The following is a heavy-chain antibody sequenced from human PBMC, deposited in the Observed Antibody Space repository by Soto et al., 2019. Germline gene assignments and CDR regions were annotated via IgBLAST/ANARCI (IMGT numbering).Heavy chain of an antibody. CDR3: ARVRTSWYHRYYYYGMDV. V-gene: IGHV4-61*01. D-gene: IGHD6-13*01. CDR1: GGSVSSGSYY. J-gene: IGHJ6*02. CDR2: IYYGGST. Sequence: SETLSLTCTVSGGSVSSGSYYWSWIRQPPGKGLEWIGYIYYGGSTNYNPSLKSRVTISVDTSKNQFSLKLSSVTAEETAVYYFARVRTSWYHRYYYYGMDVWGQGTTVTVSS.